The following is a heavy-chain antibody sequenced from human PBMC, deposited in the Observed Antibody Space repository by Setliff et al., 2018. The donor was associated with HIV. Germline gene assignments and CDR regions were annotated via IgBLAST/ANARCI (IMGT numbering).Heavy chain of an antibody. CDR3: ARGFGFLDF. V-gene: IGHV3-49*04. D-gene: IGHD3-16*01. Sequence: QPGGSLRLSCTASGFTFGDYAMSWVRQAPGKGLEWVGFIRSKAYGGTTEYAASVKGRCVISRDDSKSVAYLQMNNLKTEDSAVYYCARGFGFLDFWGQGTLVTVSS. J-gene: IGHJ4*02. CDR1: GFTFGDYA. CDR2: IRSKAYGGTT.